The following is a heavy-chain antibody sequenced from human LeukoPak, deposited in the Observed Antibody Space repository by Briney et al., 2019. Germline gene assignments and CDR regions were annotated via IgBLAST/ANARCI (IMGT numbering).Heavy chain of an antibody. CDR2: ITTSGTPV. Sequence: GGSLRLSCAASGFTFSNYYMSWIRQAPGKGLELVSYITTSGTPVYYTDSVKGRFTISRDNAKNSLYLQMNSLRAEDTAVYYCARDSGTIPCDYWGQGTLVTVSS. J-gene: IGHJ4*02. V-gene: IGHV3-11*01. D-gene: IGHD3-10*01. CDR3: ARDSGTIPCDY. CDR1: GFTFSNYY.